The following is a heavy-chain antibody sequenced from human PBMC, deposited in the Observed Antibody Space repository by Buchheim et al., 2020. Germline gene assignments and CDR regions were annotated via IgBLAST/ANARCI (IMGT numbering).Heavy chain of an antibody. V-gene: IGHV3-30*04. CDR1: GFTFSSYA. CDR3: ARGMRYYGSGGLYYYYGMDV. D-gene: IGHD3-10*01. CDR2: ISYDGSNK. Sequence: QVQLEESGGGVVQPGRSLRLSCAASGFTFSSYAMHWVRQAPGKGLEWVAVISYDGSNKYYAASVKGRFTISRDNSKNTLYMQMNSLRAEDTAVYYCARGMRYYGSGGLYYYYGMDVWGQGTT. J-gene: IGHJ6*02.